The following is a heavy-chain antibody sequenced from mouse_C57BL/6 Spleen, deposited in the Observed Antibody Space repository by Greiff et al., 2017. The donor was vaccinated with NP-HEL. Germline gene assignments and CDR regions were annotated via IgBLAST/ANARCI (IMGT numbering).Heavy chain of an antibody. CDR3: GGHEDNDGDYSYAMDD. D-gene: IGHD2-3*01. CDR2: FYPGSGSI. CDR1: GYTFTEYS. Sequence: VQLQQPGAELVKPGASVKLSCKASGYTFTEYSIHWVKQRPGQGLEWIGWFYPGSGSINYNEKFKDKATLTADKSSSTGYMELSRLTSEDSAVYFCGGHEDNDGDYSYAMDDWGQGTSVTVSS. V-gene: IGHV1-62-2*01. J-gene: IGHJ4*01.